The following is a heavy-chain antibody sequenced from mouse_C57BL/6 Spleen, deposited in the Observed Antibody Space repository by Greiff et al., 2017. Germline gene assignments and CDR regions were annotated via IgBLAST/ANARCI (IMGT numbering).Heavy chain of an antibody. V-gene: IGHV1-19*01. J-gene: IGHJ2*01. CDR3: ARFLLYYGSSPLDY. D-gene: IGHD1-1*01. CDR2: INPYNGGT. Sequence: VQLKESGPVLVKPGASVKMSCKASGYTFTDYYMNWVKQSHGKSLEWIGVINPYNGGTSYNQKFKGKATLTVDKSSSTAYMELNSLTSEDSAVYYCARFLLYYGSSPLDYWGQGTTLTVSS. CDR1: GYTFTDYY.